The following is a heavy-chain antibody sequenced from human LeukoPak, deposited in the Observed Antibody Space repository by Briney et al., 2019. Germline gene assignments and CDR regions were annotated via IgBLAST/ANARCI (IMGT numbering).Heavy chain of an antibody. CDR2: ISGSGGST. CDR3: AKDFGAYSSSWYVFDY. CDR1: GFTFSTYS. V-gene: IGHV3-23*01. J-gene: IGHJ4*02. D-gene: IGHD6-13*01. Sequence: LTGGSLRLSCAASGFTFSTYSMNWVRQAPGKGLEWVSAISGSGGSTYYADSVKGRFTISRDNSKNTLYLQMNSLRAEDTAVYYCAKDFGAYSSSWYVFDYWGQGTLVTVSS.